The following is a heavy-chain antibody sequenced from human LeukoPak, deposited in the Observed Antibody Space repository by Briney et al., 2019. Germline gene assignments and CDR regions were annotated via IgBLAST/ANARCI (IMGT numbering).Heavy chain of an antibody. Sequence: SETLSLTCAVYGGSFSGYYWSWIRQPPGKVLEWIGEINYSGSINYNPSLKSRVTISVDKSKNQFSLKLSSVTAADTAVYYCASYGGNQYYFDYWGQGTLVTVSS. D-gene: IGHD4-23*01. V-gene: IGHV4-34*01. CDR2: INYSGSI. CDR1: GGSFSGYY. CDR3: ASYGGNQYYFDY. J-gene: IGHJ4*02.